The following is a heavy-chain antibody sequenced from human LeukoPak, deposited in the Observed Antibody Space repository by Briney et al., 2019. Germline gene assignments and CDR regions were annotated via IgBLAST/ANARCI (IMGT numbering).Heavy chain of an antibody. J-gene: IGHJ4*02. CDR3: AKGKAGVPFDY. CDR2: ITDSGTGT. Sequence: GGSLRLSCAASGFTFSNYVMSWVCQAPGKGLEWVSAITDSGTGTYYADSVKGRFTISRDNSKNTLYMQMNSLRAEDTAVYYCAKGKAGVPFDYWGQGTLVTVSS. CDR1: GFTFSNYV. V-gene: IGHV3-23*01. D-gene: IGHD6-19*01.